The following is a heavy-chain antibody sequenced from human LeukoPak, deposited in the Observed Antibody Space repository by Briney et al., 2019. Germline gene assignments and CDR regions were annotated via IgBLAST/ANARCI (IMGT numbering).Heavy chain of an antibody. CDR1: GFTFSTYS. CDR2: ITISGRTA. D-gene: IGHD4-23*01. V-gene: IGHV3-23*01. CDR3: AKDQYGGNPQYYFDY. J-gene: IGHJ4*02. Sequence: GGSLRLSCAASGFTFSTYSMTWVRQAPGKGLEWVSGITISGRTAYYADSVKGRFTISRDNSKNTLYLQMNSLRAEDTAVYYCAKDQYGGNPQYYFDYWGQGTLVTVSS.